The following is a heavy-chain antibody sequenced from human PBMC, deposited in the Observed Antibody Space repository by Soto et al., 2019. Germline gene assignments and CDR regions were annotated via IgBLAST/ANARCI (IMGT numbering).Heavy chain of an antibody. CDR1: GFTFSTYW. J-gene: IGHJ3*01. CDR3: ARDGTPLSVRPDAFDV. Sequence: GGSLRLSCAASGFTFSTYWMNWVRQAPGKGLEWVANIKQDGSVKYYVDSVKGRFTISRANAKNSLYLHMNSLRAEDTAVYYCARDGTPLSVRPDAFDVWGQGTKVTVSS. CDR2: IKQDGSVK. V-gene: IGHV3-7*01. D-gene: IGHD3-16*02.